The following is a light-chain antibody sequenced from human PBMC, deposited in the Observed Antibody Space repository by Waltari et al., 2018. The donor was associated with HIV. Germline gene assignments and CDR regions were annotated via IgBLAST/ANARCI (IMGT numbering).Light chain of an antibody. J-gene: IGKJ4*01. V-gene: IGKV4-1*01. Sequence: IAMNQSPDSRAVSLGERATINCKSSQSLLYSSNNKNHLAWYQQKPGQPPKLLVYWASTRESAVPDRFSGSGSGTDFTLTIRCLQAEDVAIYYCQQYLGLPLPFGGGTRVEI. CDR1: QSLLYSSNNKNH. CDR2: WAS. CDR3: QQYLGLPLP.